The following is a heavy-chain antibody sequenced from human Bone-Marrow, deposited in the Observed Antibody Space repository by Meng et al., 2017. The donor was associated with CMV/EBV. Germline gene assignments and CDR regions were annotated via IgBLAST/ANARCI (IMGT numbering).Heavy chain of an antibody. V-gene: IGHV3-7*01. CDR1: GFTFSSYW. CDR3: ARVLSGSYYGYDY. CDR2: IKQDGSEK. J-gene: IGHJ4*02. D-gene: IGHD1-26*01. Sequence: GESLKISCAASGFTFSSYWMSWVCQAPGKGLEWVANIKQDGSEKYYVDSVKGRFTISRDNAKNSLYLQMNSLRAEDTAVYYCARVLSGSYYGYDYWGQGTLVTVYS.